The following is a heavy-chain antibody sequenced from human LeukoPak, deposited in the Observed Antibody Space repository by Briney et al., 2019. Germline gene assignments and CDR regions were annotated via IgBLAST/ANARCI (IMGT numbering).Heavy chain of an antibody. CDR1: GFTFDDYA. CDR2: ISGDGGST. D-gene: IGHD3-16*02. Sequence: GGSLRLSCAASGFTFDDYAMHWVRQAPGKGLEWVSLISGDGGSTYYADSVKGRFTISRDNSKNSPYLQMNSLRTEDTALYYCASLRLGELSPWEVWGQGTLVTVSS. CDR3: ASLRLGELSPWEV. J-gene: IGHJ4*02. V-gene: IGHV3-43*02.